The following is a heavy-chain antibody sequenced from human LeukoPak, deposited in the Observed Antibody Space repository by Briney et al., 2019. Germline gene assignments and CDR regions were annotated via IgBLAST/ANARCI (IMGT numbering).Heavy chain of an antibody. V-gene: IGHV4-34*01. J-gene: IGHJ6*03. Sequence: PSETLSLTCAVYGGSFSGYYGRWIRQPPGKRLEWSGELNHRGSTNYNPSLKSRVTISVDTSKHQFPLKLSCVTAAHTAVYYCARCVVTAYYYYYYMDVWGKGTTVTVSS. CDR2: LNHRGST. CDR1: GGSFSGYY. D-gene: IGHD4-23*01. CDR3: ARCVVTAYYYYYYMDV.